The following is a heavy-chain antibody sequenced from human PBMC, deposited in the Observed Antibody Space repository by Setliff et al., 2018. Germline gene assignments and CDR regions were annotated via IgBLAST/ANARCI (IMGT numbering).Heavy chain of an antibody. V-gene: IGHV4-31*03. CDR3: ARDPLTTNRRRAFDI. Sequence: SETLSLTCTVPGGSISSGGYYWSWIRQHPGKGLEWIGYIYYSGSTYCNPSLKSRVTISVDTSKNQFSLKLSSVTAADTAVYYCARDPLTTNRRRAFDIWGQGTMVTVSS. CDR1: GGSISSGGYY. J-gene: IGHJ3*02. CDR2: IYYSGST. D-gene: IGHD4-17*01.